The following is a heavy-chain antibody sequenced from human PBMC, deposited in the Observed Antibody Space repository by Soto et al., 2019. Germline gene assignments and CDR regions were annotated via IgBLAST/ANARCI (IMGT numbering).Heavy chain of an antibody. D-gene: IGHD2-2*01. Sequence: HPGGSLRLSCAASGFTFSSYGMHWVRQAPGKGLEWVAVIWYDGSNKYYADSVKGRFTISRDNSKNTLFLQMNSLRAEDTAVYYCARDAAGPDVSTDIVVVPAAYYYYYGMDAWGQGTTVTVSS. CDR1: GFTFSSYG. CDR2: IWYDGSNK. CDR3: ARDAAGPDVSTDIVVVPAAYYYYYGMDA. J-gene: IGHJ6*02. V-gene: IGHV3-33*01.